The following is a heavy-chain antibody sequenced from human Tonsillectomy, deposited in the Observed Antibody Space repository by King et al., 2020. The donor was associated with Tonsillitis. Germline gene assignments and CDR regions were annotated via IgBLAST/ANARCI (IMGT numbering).Heavy chain of an antibody. CDR1: EFTSSSYW. CDR2: IKQDGSDK. V-gene: IGHV3-7*01. J-gene: IGHJ6*02. CDR3: ARDGGITIYYYHGMDV. D-gene: IGHD3-9*01. Sequence: VQLVESGGGLVQPGGSLRLSCAASEFTSSSYWMSWVRQAPGKGLEWVASIKQDGSDKKYVDSVKGRFTISRENTKNSLYLQMNSLRAEDTAVYYCARDGGITIYYYHGMDVWGQGTTVTVSS.